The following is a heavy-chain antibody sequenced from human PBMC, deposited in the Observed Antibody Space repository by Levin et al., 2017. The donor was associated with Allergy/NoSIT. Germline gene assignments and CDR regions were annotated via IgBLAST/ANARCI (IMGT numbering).Heavy chain of an antibody. V-gene: IGHV6-1*01. J-gene: IGHJ4*02. CDR2: TYYRSKWYN. D-gene: IGHD4-17*01. Sequence: LSQTLSLTCAISGDSVSSNSAGWNWIRQSPSRGLEFLGRTYYRSKWYNDYAVSVRSRITITPDTSKNQFSPQLNSVTPEDTAVYYCARDHGDSSFGYWGQGTLVTVSS. CDR1: GDSVSSNSAG. CDR3: ARDHGDSSFGY.